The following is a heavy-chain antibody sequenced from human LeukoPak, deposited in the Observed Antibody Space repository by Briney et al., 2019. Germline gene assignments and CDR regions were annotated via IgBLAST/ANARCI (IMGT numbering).Heavy chain of an antibody. CDR2: MNPNSGNT. J-gene: IGHJ4*02. CDR3: ARFPIGVATVDY. CDR1: GYTFTSYA. D-gene: IGHD5-12*01. V-gene: IGHV1-8*01. Sequence: ASVKVSCNAVGYTFTSYAINWVPQATRQGLGWMGWMNPNSGNTGYAQKFQGRVTMTRNTSISTAYMELSSLRSADTAVYYCARFPIGVATVDYWGQGTLVTVSS.